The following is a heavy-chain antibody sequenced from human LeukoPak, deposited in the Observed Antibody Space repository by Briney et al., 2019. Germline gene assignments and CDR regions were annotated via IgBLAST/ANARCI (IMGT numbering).Heavy chain of an antibody. CDR2: IYYSGST. D-gene: IGHD1-26*01. Sequence: PSETLSLTCTVSGGSISNYYWSWIRQSPGEGLEWIGYIYYSGSTNYNPSLMSRVTISVDTPRNQFSLRLSSVTAADTAVYHCARLGSGSYYGDAFDTWGQGTMVTVSS. V-gene: IGHV4-59*08. J-gene: IGHJ3*02. CDR3: ARLGSGSYYGDAFDT. CDR1: GGSISNYY.